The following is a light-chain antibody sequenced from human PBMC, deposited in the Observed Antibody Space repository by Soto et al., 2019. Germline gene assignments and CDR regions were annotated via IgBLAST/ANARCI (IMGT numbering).Light chain of an antibody. CDR1: RSISTY. V-gene: IGKV3-11*01. Sequence: EIVLTQSPSTLSLSPGERATLSCRARRSISTYLSWYQQKSGQAPRLLIYEALTRATGIPARFSGSGSGTDFTLTISILDPEDFSVYYCQHRNNWPLKFGRGTKVEIK. J-gene: IGKJ4*02. CDR2: EAL. CDR3: QHRNNWPLK.